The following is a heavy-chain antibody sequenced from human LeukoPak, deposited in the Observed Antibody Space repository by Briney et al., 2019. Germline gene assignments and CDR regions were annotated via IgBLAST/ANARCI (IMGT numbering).Heavy chain of an antibody. CDR1: GFTFSSYA. Sequence: PGRSLRLSCGASGFTFSSYAMHWVRQAPGKGLEWVAVISYDGSNKYYADSVKGRFTISRDNSKNTLYLQMNSLRAEDTAVYYCAREAPGVLEWLDYYYGMDVWGQGTTVTVSS. CDR2: ISYDGSNK. CDR3: AREAPGVLEWLDYYYGMDV. V-gene: IGHV3-30-3*01. J-gene: IGHJ6*02. D-gene: IGHD3-3*01.